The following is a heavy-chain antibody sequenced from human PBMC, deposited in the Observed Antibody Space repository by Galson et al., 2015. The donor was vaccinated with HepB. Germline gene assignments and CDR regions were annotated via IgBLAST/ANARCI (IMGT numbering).Heavy chain of an antibody. CDR1: GYSFTSYW. J-gene: IGHJ3*02. D-gene: IGHD3-10*01. Sequence: QSGAEVKKPGESLRISCKGSGYSFTSYWISWVRQMPGKGLEWMGRIDPSDSYTNYSPSFQGHVTISADKSISTAYLQWSSLKASDTAMYYCASFYYGSGSYFLPPLDAFDIWGQGTMVTVSS. CDR3: ASFYYGSGSYFLPPLDAFDI. V-gene: IGHV5-10-1*01. CDR2: IDPSDSYT.